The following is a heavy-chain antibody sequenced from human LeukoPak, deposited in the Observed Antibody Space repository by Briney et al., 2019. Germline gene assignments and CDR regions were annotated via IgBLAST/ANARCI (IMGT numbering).Heavy chain of an antibody. V-gene: IGHV1-46*01. J-gene: IGHJ5*02. CDR2: INPSGGST. Sequence: ASVKVSCKASGYTFTNYYIHWVRQAPGQGLECMGIINPSGGSTGYAQKFQGRVTMTRDMSTSTVYMELSSLRSEDTAVYCCARGGVGATTYVWFDPWGQGTLVTVSS. CDR1: GYTFTNYY. D-gene: IGHD1-26*01. CDR3: ARGGVGATTYVWFDP.